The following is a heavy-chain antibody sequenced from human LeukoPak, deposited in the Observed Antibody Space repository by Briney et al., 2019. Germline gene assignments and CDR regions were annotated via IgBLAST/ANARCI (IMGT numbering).Heavy chain of an antibody. J-gene: IGHJ4*02. CDR2: VGTSADT. Sequence: PGGSLRLSCLASGFTFSSYAMDWVRQAPGQGLQWVSAVGTSADTYYADSVRGRFTISRDNSKNTLYLQMDSLRAEDTAVYYCARELRSSGWEPQTVFDYWGQGTLVTVSS. V-gene: IGHV3-23*01. CDR3: ARELRSSGWEPQTVFDY. CDR1: GFTFSSYA. D-gene: IGHD6-19*01.